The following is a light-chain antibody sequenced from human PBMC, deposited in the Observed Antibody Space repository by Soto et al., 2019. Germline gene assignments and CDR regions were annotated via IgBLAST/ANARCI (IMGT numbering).Light chain of an antibody. CDR3: QHYDHWPLT. Sequence: EIVMTQSPATLSVSPGERATLSCRASQSVRNNLAWYRQKAGQAPSLLIYAASTRATGVPARFSGSGSGTEFTLTISSPQPEDFGLYYCQHYDHWPLTFGGGTKVEIK. CDR2: AAS. V-gene: IGKV3-15*01. CDR1: QSVRNN. J-gene: IGKJ4*01.